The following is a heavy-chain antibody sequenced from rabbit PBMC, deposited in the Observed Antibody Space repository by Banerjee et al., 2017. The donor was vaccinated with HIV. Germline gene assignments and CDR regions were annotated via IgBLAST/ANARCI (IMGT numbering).Heavy chain of an antibody. CDR3: ARDLAGVTGWNFGL. J-gene: IGHJ4*01. D-gene: IGHD4-1*01. Sequence: QEQLVESGGGLVQPEGSLTLTCTASGFSFSSSYYMCWVRQAPGKGLEWIACIYTGSDNTWYASWAKGRFTISKSTSLNTVTLQMTSLPAADTATYFCARDLAGVTGWNFGLWGPGTLVTVS. V-gene: IGHV1S43*01. CDR1: GFSFSSSYY. CDR2: IYTGSDNT.